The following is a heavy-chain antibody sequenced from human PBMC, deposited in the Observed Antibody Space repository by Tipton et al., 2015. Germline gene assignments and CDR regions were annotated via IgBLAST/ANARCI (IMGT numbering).Heavy chain of an antibody. CDR1: GGSFSDYY. V-gene: IGHV4-59*01. CDR3: ARASIIQGYYHDSSRYYLFNS. D-gene: IGHD3-22*01. Sequence: TLSLTCTVSGGSFSDYYWSWIRQSPGEGLEWIGYIYCSGSTNYNPSLRSRVAMSMDTSKNQFSLKLSSVIAADTAVYYCARASIIQGYYHDSSRYYLFNSWGQGTLVTVSS. CDR2: IYCSGST. J-gene: IGHJ1*01.